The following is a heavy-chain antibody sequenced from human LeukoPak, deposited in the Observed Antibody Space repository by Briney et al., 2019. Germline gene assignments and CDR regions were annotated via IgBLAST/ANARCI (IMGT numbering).Heavy chain of an antibody. V-gene: IGHV4-61*09. D-gene: IGHD3-22*01. Sequence: PSETLSLTCTVSGDSISSGDYYWSWIRQPAGKGLEWIGHISSSVGTNYNPSLKSRVTISVDTSKNQFSLKLSSVTAADTAVYFCARGPYSYDSSGAFDIWGQGTMVTVSS. J-gene: IGHJ3*02. CDR1: GDSISSGDYY. CDR2: ISSSVGT. CDR3: ARGPYSYDSSGAFDI.